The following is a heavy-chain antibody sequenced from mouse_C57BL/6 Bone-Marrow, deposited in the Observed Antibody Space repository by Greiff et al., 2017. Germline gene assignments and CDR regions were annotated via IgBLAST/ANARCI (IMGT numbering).Heavy chain of an antibody. Sequence: VQLQESGAELARPGASVKLSCKASGYTFTSYGISWVKQRTGQGLEWIGEIYPRSGNTYYNEKFKGKATLTADKSSSTAYMELRSLTSEDYAVYFCARSDYGSSYVGWYFDVWGTGTTVTVSS. J-gene: IGHJ1*03. CDR3: ARSDYGSSYVGWYFDV. CDR2: IYPRSGNT. V-gene: IGHV1-81*01. CDR1: GYTFTSYG. D-gene: IGHD1-1*01.